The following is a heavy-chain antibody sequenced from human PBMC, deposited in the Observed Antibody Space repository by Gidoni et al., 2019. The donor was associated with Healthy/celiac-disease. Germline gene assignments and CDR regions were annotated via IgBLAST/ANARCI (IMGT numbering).Heavy chain of an antibody. Sequence: EVQLVESGGVVVQPGGSLRLSCAASGFTFDDYTLHWVRQAPGKGREWVSLIRWDGGRTYYADSVKGRFTISRDNSKNSLYLQMNSLRTEDTALYYCAKDDGYNGLGYWGQGTLVTVSS. D-gene: IGHD5-12*01. CDR1: GFTFDDYT. CDR3: AKDDGYNGLGY. CDR2: IRWDGGRT. V-gene: IGHV3-43*01. J-gene: IGHJ4*02.